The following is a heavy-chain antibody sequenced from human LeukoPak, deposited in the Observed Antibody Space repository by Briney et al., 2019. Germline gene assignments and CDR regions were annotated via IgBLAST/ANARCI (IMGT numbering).Heavy chain of an antibody. J-gene: IGHJ4*02. CDR3: ARAAHEQWLEYYFDY. V-gene: IGHV4-39*07. CDR1: GGPISSSSYY. D-gene: IGHD6-19*01. Sequence: SETLSLTCTVSGGPISSSSYYWGWIRQPPGKGLEWIGSIYYSGSTYYNPSLKSRVTISVDTSKNQFSLKLSSVTAADTAVYYCARAAHEQWLEYYFDYWGQGTLVTVSS. CDR2: IYYSGST.